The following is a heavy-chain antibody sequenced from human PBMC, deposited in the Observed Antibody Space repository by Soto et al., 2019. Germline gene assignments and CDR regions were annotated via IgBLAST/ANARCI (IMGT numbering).Heavy chain of an antibody. D-gene: IGHD3-9*01. J-gene: IGHJ4*02. V-gene: IGHV1-18*04. Sequence: QDPLVQSGAEVKKPGASAKVSCKASGYTFKNYGINWVRQATGRGLEWVEWISAYNGDTSYAQHFQGRVTVTTETLTNTAYMELRSLRPDDTAVYFCVLGGLETGYYRDMDYWGQGTLVSVSS. CDR2: ISAYNGDT. CDR3: VLGGLETGYYRDMDY. CDR1: GYTFKNYG.